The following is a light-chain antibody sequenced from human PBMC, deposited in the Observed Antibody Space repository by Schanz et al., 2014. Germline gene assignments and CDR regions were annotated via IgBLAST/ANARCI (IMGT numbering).Light chain of an antibody. V-gene: IGKV3-20*01. CDR2: GAS. Sequence: EIVLTQSPGTLSLSPGDRATISCRVSQTVSTSHLAWYQQKPGQAPRLLIYGASSRATGIPDRFSGSGSGTDFTLTISRLEPEDSAVYYCHQYGSIQWTFGQGTKVEIK. CDR1: QTVSTSH. J-gene: IGKJ1*01. CDR3: HQYGSIQWT.